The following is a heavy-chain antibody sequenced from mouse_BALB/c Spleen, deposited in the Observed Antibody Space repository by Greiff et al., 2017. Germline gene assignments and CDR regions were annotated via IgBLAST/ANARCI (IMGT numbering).Heavy chain of an antibody. CDR2: IWGGGST. CDR1: GFSLSRYS. Sequence: VQLQESGPGLVAPSQSLSITCTVSGFSLSRYSVHWVRQPPGKGLEWLGVIWGGGSTDYNSALISRLSISKDNSKSQVFLNMNSLQTDDTDMYYCARNPIDYWGQGTTVTVSS. J-gene: IGHJ4*01. CDR3: ARNPIDY. V-gene: IGHV2-6-4*01.